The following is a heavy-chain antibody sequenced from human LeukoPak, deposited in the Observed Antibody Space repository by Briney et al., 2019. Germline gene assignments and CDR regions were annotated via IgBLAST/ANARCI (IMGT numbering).Heavy chain of an antibody. CDR1: GGSISSYY. J-gene: IGHJ4*02. V-gene: IGHV4-59*01. CDR2: IYYSGST. D-gene: IGHD4-17*01. Sequence: SETLSLTCTVSGGSISSYYWSWIRQPPGKGLEWIGYIYYSGSTNYNPSLKSRVTISADTSKNQFSLKLSSVTAADTAVYYCARDTYGDYEFDYWGQGTLVTVSS. CDR3: ARDTYGDYEFDY.